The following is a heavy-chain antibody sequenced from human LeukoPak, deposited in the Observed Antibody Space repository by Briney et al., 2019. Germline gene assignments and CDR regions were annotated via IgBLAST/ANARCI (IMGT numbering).Heavy chain of an antibody. CDR1: GGTFISYA. Sequence: SVKVSCKASGGTFISYAISWVRQAPGQGLEWMGGIIPIFGTANYAQKFQGRVTITADESTSTAYMELSSLRSEDTAVYYCASWSTRGNWFDPWGQGTLVTVSS. CDR2: IIPIFGTA. V-gene: IGHV1-69*13. CDR3: ASWSTRGNWFDP. D-gene: IGHD2-2*01. J-gene: IGHJ5*02.